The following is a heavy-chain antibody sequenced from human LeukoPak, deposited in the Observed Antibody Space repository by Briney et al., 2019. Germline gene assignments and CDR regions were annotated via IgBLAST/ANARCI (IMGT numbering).Heavy chain of an antibody. V-gene: IGHV1-3*01. CDR3: ARGRGLYYFDY. CDR2: INAGNGNT. Sequence: GASVKVSCKASGYTFTSYAMHWVRQAPGQRLEWMGWINAGNGNTKYSQKFQGRVTITRDTSASTAYMELRSLRSEDTAVYYCARGRGLYYFDYWGQGTLVTVSS. J-gene: IGHJ4*02. D-gene: IGHD3/OR15-3a*01. CDR1: GYTFTSYA.